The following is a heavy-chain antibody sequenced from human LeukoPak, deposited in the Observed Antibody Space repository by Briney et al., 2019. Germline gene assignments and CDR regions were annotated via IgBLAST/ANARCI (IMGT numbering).Heavy chain of an antibody. Sequence: GGSLRLSCEASGFTFHDSYMTWIRQAPGKGLEWVSSISSSSSYIYYADSVKGRFTISRDNAKNSLYLQMNSLRAEDTAVYYCARDLCYYDSSGYYSFDYWGQGTLVTVSS. CDR2: ISSSSSYI. D-gene: IGHD3-22*01. CDR1: GFTFHDSY. CDR3: ARDLCYYDSSGYYSFDY. V-gene: IGHV3-11*06. J-gene: IGHJ4*02.